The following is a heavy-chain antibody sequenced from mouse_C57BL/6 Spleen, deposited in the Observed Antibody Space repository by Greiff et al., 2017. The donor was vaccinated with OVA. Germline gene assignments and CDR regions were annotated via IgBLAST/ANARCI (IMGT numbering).Heavy chain of an antibody. CDR3: ASDGYYEFGY. CDR2: IYPGDGDT. Sequence: VQLQESGPELVKPGASVKISCKASGYAFSSSWMNWVKQRPGQGLEWIGRIYPGDGDTNYNGKFKGKATLTADKSSSTAYMQLSSLTSEDSAVYFCASDGYYEFGYWGQGALVTVAA. CDR1: GYAFSSSW. J-gene: IGHJ3*01. V-gene: IGHV1-82*01. D-gene: IGHD2-3*01.